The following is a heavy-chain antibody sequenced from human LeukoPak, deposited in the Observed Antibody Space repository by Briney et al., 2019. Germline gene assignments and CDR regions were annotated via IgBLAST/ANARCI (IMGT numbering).Heavy chain of an antibody. CDR3: ARAPFTIFGVVTGHYYYYYMDV. J-gene: IGHJ6*03. V-gene: IGHV7-4-1*02. CDR2: INTNTGNP. D-gene: IGHD3-3*01. CDR1: GYTFTSYA. Sequence: ASVKVSCKASGYTFTSYAMNWVRQAPGQGLEWMGWINTNTGNPTYAQGFTGRFVFSLDTSVSTAYLQISSLRAEDTAVYYCARAPFTIFGVVTGHYYYYYMDVWGKGTTVTVSS.